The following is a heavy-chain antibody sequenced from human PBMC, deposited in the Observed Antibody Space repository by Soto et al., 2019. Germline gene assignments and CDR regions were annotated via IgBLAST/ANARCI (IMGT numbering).Heavy chain of an antibody. CDR3: ARDKVYSSWYNWFEP. Sequence: GGSRRLSCAASVVTFSSYCMHWFRQAPVKGLVWVSRINSDGSSTSYADSVKGRFTISRDNAKNTLYLQMNSLRADDTAVYYCARDKVYSSWYNWFEPWGHGTLVTASS. J-gene: IGHJ5*02. D-gene: IGHD6-6*01. V-gene: IGHV3-74*01. CDR2: INSDGSST. CDR1: VVTFSSYC.